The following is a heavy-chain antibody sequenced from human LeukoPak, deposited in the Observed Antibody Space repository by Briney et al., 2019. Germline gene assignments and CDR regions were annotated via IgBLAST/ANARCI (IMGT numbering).Heavy chain of an antibody. J-gene: IGHJ6*03. V-gene: IGHV4-34*01. D-gene: IGHD2-2*01. CDR2: INHSGST. CDR1: GGSFSGYY. CDR3: ARLVCSSTSYKGYSYYYMDV. Sequence: SETLSLTCAVYGGSFSGYYWSWIRQPPGKGLEWIGEINHSGSTNYNPSLKSRVTISVDTSKNQFSLKLSSVTAADTAVYYCARLVCSSTSYKGYSYYYMDVWGKGTTVTVSS.